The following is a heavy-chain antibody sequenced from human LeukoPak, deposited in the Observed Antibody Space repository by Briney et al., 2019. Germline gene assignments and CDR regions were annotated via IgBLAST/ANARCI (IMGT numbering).Heavy chain of an antibody. D-gene: IGHD6-13*01. CDR3: VKVAAAGIGAFDI. V-gene: IGHV3-64D*06. J-gene: IGHJ3*02. CDR1: GFTFSNYR. Sequence: GRSLRLSCAASGFTFSNYRMNWVRQAPGKGLEYISAITTNGGSTYYVDSVRGRFTISRDNSKNTVYLQLSSLRAEDAAVYYCVKVAAAGIGAFDIWGQGTMVTVSS. CDR2: ITTNGGST.